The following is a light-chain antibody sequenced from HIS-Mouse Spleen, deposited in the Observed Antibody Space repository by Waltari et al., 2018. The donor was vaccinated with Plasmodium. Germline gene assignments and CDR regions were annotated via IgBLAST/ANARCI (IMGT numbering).Light chain of an antibody. CDR2: KAS. Sequence: DIQMTQSPSTLSASVGDRVTITCRASQSISSWLAWYQQKPGKAPKLLSYKASSLESGVPSRFSGSVSGTEFTLTISSLQPDDFATYYCQQYNSYSWTFGQGTKVEIK. J-gene: IGKJ1*01. V-gene: IGKV1-5*03. CDR3: QQYNSYSWT. CDR1: QSISSW.